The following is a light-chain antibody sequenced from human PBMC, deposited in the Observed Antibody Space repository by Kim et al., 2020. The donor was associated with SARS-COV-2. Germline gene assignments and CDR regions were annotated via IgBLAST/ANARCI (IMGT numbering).Light chain of an antibody. CDR3: YSAADNNWV. V-gene: IGLV3-27*01. CDR1: ELAKKY. Sequence: SVSPGQTARITCSRDELAKKYARWFQQKPGQAPVLVIYKDSERPSGIPERFSGSSSGTTVTLTISGAQVEDEADYYCYSAADNNWVFGGGTQLTVL. CDR2: KDS. J-gene: IGLJ3*02.